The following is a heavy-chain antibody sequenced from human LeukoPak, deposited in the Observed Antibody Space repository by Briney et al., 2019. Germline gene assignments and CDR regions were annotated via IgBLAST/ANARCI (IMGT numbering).Heavy chain of an antibody. J-gene: IGHJ5*02. CDR1: GYSFNIYE. CDR3: SRGPRFDP. CDR2: VHPNSGET. V-gene: IGHV1-8*01. Sequence: ASVKVSCKTSGYSFNIYEINGVRQATGQGLGWMGWVHPNSGETDYAQKFKGRLTMPRNTSISTAYIELRGLRLESTAVYYCSRGPRFDPSGQGTPVTASS.